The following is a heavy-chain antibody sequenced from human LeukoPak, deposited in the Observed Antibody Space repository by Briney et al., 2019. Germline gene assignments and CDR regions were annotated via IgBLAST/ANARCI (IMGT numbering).Heavy chain of an antibody. J-gene: IGHJ4*02. V-gene: IGHV1-24*01. D-gene: IGHD3-22*01. CDR1: GYTLTELS. CDR2: FDPEDGET. Sequence: ASVKVSCKVSGYTLTELSMHWVRQAPGKGPEWMGGFDPEDGETIYAQKFQGRVTMTEDTSTDTAYMELSSLRSEDTAVYYCATYDSSGYSPTYFDYWGQGTLVTVSS. CDR3: ATYDSSGYSPTYFDY.